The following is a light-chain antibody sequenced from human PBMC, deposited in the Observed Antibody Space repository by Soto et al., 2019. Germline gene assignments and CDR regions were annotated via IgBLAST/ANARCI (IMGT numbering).Light chain of an antibody. J-gene: IGKJ4*01. V-gene: IGKV1-6*01. CDR2: AAS. CDR3: LPDYTYPLT. CDR1: QGIRND. Sequence: ATQMTQSPSSLSASVGDRVTITCRASQGIRNDLGWYQQKPGKAPRILIYAASRLQSGVPSRFTGSGSGTDYPLTITSLQHEDSATYYCLPDYTYPLTFGGGTKVEIK.